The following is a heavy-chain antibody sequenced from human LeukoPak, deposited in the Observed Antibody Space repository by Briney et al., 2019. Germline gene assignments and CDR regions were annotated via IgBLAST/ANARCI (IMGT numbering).Heavy chain of an antibody. Sequence: PGGSLRLSCVASGFTFSSYAMNWVRQPPGKGLEWVSAISRSGDSTYYADSVKGRFTISRDNSKNTLYLQMNSLRAEDTAVYYCANLGSYWGQGTLVTVSS. D-gene: IGHD6-19*01. CDR2: ISRSGDST. CDR1: GFTFSSYA. V-gene: IGHV3-23*01. J-gene: IGHJ4*02. CDR3: ANLGSY.